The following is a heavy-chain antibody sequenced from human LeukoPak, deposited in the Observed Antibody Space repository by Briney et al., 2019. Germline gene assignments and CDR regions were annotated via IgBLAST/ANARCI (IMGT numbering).Heavy chain of an antibody. CDR1: GYSFNSYW. V-gene: IGHV5-51*01. Sequence: GESLKISCKGSGYSFNSYWIGWVRQLPGKGLEWMGIIYPGDSDTRYSPSFQGQVTISADKSITTAYLQWSSLKASDTAMYYCASSDSSGHFDYWGQGTLVTVSS. CDR2: IYPGDSDT. CDR3: ASSDSSGHFDY. J-gene: IGHJ4*02. D-gene: IGHD3-22*01.